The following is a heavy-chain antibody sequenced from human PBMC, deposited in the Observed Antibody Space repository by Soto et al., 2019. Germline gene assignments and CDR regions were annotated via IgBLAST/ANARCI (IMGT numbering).Heavy chain of an antibody. J-gene: IGHJ6*02. CDR1: GFTFSSYG. CDR2: ISYDGSNK. V-gene: IGHV3-30*18. CDR3: AKDRHLSSSWTAHYYYGMDV. D-gene: IGHD6-13*01. Sequence: QMQLVESGGGVVQPGRSLRLSCAASGFTFSSYGMHWVRQAPGKGLEWVAVISYDGSNKYYADSVKGRFTISRDNSKNTLYLQMNSLRAEDTAVYYCAKDRHLSSSWTAHYYYGMDVWGQGTTVTVSS.